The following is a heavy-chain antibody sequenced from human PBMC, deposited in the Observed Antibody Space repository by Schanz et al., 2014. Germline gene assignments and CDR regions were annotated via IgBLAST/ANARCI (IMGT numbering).Heavy chain of an antibody. J-gene: IGHJ6*03. CDR2: IWNDGNKK. Sequence: VQLVESGGGLIQPGGSLRLSCAASGFGFSSYSMNWVRQAPGKGLEWVAVIWNDGNKKYYSESVQGRFSISRDNSKNTLYLQMNSLRTEDTAVYYCARVKYCTITRCYRTETEGIYYMDVWGKGTTVTVSS. V-gene: IGHV3-33*08. CDR3: ARVKYCTITRCYRTETEGIYYMDV. D-gene: IGHD2-2*01. CDR1: GFGFSSYS.